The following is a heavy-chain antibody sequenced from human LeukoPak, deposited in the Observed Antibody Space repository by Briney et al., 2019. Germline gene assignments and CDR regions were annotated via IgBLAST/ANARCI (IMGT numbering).Heavy chain of an antibody. CDR3: AKESGDDSSGYYEVFDY. J-gene: IGHJ4*02. V-gene: IGHV3-23*01. Sequence: GGFLRLSCTASGFTFTSYAMSWVRQAPGKGLEWVSVISGTGGSTNHADSVKGRFTISRDNSKNTLYLQMNSLRAEDTAVYYCAKESGDDSSGYYEVFDYWGQGTLVTVSS. CDR1: GFTFTSYA. D-gene: IGHD3-22*01. CDR2: ISGTGGST.